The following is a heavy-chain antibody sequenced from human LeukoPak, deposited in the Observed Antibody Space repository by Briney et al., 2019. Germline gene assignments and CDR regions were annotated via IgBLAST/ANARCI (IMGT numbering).Heavy chain of an antibody. D-gene: IGHD3-22*01. CDR2: ISGIGSTI. Sequence: GGSLRLSCAASGFTFSSYEMNWVRQAPGKGLEWVSYISGIGSTIYYADSVKGGFNISRDNAKNSLYLQTNSLRAEDTAVYYCARVGSSGYSDYFDYWGQGTLVTVSS. J-gene: IGHJ4*02. CDR3: ARVGSSGYSDYFDY. CDR1: GFTFSSYE. V-gene: IGHV3-48*03.